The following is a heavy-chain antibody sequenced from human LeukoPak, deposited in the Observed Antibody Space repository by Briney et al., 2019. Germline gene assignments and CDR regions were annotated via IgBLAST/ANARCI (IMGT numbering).Heavy chain of an antibody. CDR3: ARGGAVAGPGAYYYYYMDV. CDR2: ISSSSSII. J-gene: IGHJ6*03. CDR1: GFTFNTYA. D-gene: IGHD6-19*01. Sequence: GGSLRLSCAVSGFTFNTYAMNWVRQAPGKGLEWVSYISSSSSIILYADSVKGRFTISRDNAKNSLYLQMNSLRAEDTAVYYCARGGAVAGPGAYYYYYMDVWGKGTTVTVSS. V-gene: IGHV3-48*04.